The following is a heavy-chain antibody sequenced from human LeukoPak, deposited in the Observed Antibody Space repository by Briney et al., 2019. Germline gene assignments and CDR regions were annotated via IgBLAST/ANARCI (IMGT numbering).Heavy chain of an antibody. CDR3: AREARGSTIFGVVMGFDP. D-gene: IGHD3-3*01. Sequence: GGSLRLSCAASGFTFSSYWMHWVRQAPGKGLVWVSRINSDGSSTSYADSVKGRFTISRDNAKNTLYLQMNSLRAEDTAVYYCAREARGSTIFGVVMGFDPWGQGTLVTVSS. CDR1: GFTFSSYW. CDR2: INSDGSST. V-gene: IGHV3-74*01. J-gene: IGHJ5*02.